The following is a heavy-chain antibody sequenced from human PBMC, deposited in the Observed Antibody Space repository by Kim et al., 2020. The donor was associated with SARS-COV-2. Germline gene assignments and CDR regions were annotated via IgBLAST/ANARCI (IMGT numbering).Heavy chain of an antibody. D-gene: IGHD2-15*01. CDR1: GFTFRSYA. Sequence: GSLRLSCAASGFTFRSYAIHWVRQAPGKGLEWVAVISYDGSNKNYADSVKGRFTISRDNSKNTLYLQMNSLRAEDTAVYYCARDQEYCSGGSCYSGWVYYYYGMDVWGQGTTVTVSS. CDR3: ARDQEYCSGGSCYSGWVYYYYGMDV. CDR2: ISYDGSNK. V-gene: IGHV3-30-3*01. J-gene: IGHJ6*02.